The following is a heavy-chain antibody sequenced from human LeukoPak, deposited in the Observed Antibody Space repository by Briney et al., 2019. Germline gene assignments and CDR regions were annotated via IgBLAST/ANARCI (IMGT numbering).Heavy chain of an antibody. CDR3: AREPGTYYDFWSGYYTGYYYGMDV. V-gene: IGHV3-30-3*01. CDR1: GFTFSSYA. D-gene: IGHD3-3*01. CDR2: ISYDGSNK. Sequence: GGSLRLSCAASGFTFSSYAMHWVRQAPGKGLERVAVISYDGSNKYYADSVKGRFTISRDNSKNTLYLQMNSLRAEDTAVYYCAREPGTYYDFWSGYYTGYYYGMDVWGQGTTVTVSS. J-gene: IGHJ6*02.